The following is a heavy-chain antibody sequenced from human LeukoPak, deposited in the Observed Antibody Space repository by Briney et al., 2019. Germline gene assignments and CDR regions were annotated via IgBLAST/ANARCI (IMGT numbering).Heavy chain of an antibody. D-gene: IGHD3-10*01. CDR3: ARGVPMVRGVIITSTKNWFDP. V-gene: IGHV4-34*01. J-gene: IGHJ5*02. CDR2: INHSGST. Sequence: SETLSLTCAVYGGSFSGYYWSWIRQPPGKGLEWIGEINHSGSTNYNPSLKSRVTISVDTFKNQFSLKLSSVTAADTAVYYCARGVPMVRGVIITSTKNWFDPWGQGTLVTVSS. CDR1: GGSFSGYY.